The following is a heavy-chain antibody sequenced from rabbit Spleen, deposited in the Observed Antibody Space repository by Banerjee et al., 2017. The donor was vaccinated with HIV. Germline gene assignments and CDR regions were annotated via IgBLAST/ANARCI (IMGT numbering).Heavy chain of an antibody. CDR1: GFSFSSSYD. V-gene: IGHV1S40*01. J-gene: IGHJ6*01. Sequence: QQLLESGGGLVKPGASLTLTCTASGFSFSSSYDMCWVRQAPGKGLEWIGCIYTGNGKTYYAGWAKGRFTISKASNTVDLKMTSLTAADTAKYLCARDTASSFSSYDMDLWDPGTLVTVS. CDR2: IYTGNGKT. CDR3: ARDTASSFSSYDMDL. D-gene: IGHD8-1*01.